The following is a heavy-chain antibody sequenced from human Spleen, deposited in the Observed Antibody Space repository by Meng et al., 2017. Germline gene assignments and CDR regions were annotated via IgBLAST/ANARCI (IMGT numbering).Heavy chain of an antibody. J-gene: IGHJ4*02. D-gene: IGHD6-19*01. CDR3: AIIYNSGWAVDF. Sequence: GGPWRSSCAALGFTFSGHGMHWVRQAPGKGLVWVSRIKSDGSSTNYADSVKGRFTISRDNAKNTLYLKMNSLRVEDTAMYYCAIIYNSGWAVDFWGQGTLVTVSS. CDR1: GFTFSGHG. CDR2: IKSDGSST. V-gene: IGHV3-74*01.